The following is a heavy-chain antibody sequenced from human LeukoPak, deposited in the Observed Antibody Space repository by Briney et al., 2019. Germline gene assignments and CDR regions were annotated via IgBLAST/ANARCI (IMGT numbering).Heavy chain of an antibody. CDR3: ARVSPLYYDFWSGYYPYYGMDV. D-gene: IGHD3-3*01. CDR2: IKQDGSEK. CDR1: GFTFSSYG. V-gene: IGHV3-7*01. Sequence: PGRSLRLSCAASGFTFSSYGMHWVRQAPGKGLEWVANIKQDGSEKYYVDSVKGRFTISRDNAKNSLYLQMNSLRAEDTAVYYCARVSPLYYDFWSGYYPYYGMDVWGQGTTVTVSS. J-gene: IGHJ6*02.